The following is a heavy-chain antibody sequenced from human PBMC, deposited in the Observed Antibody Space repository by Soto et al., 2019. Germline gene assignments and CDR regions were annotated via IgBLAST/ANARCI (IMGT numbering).Heavy chain of an antibody. CDR1: GFTFSRYG. V-gene: IGHV3-30*18. CDR3: AKDSDIVVVPAAMRGFFDY. D-gene: IGHD2-2*01. CDR2: ISYDGSNK. J-gene: IGHJ4*02. Sequence: PGGSLRLSCAASGFTFSRYGMHWVRQAPGKGLEGVAVISYDGSNKYYADSVKGRFTISRDNSKNTLYLQMNSLRAEDTAVYYCAKDSDIVVVPAAMRGFFDYWGQGSLVTVSS.